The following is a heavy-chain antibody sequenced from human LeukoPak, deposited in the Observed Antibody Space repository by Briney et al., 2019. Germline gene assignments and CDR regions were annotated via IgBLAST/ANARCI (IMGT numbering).Heavy chain of an antibody. J-gene: IGHJ3*02. CDR1: GYTFTGYY. CDR3: AREPTTVLRFLGWSRWGAFDI. CDR2: INPNSGGT. Sequence: ASVKVSCKASGYTFTGYYMHWVRQAPGQGLEWMGWINPNSGGTNYAQKFQGRVTMTRDTSISTAYMELSRLRSDDTAVYYCAREPTTVLRFLGWSRWGAFDIWGQGTMVTVSS. D-gene: IGHD3-3*01. V-gene: IGHV1-2*02.